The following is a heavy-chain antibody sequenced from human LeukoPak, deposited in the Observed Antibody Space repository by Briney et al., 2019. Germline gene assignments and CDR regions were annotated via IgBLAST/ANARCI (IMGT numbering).Heavy chain of an antibody. D-gene: IGHD6-13*01. J-gene: IGHJ4*02. CDR2: IYYSGST. Sequence: SETLSLTCTVSGGSITRSSYYWGWIRQPPGKGLVWIGTIYYSGSTYYNPSLKSRVTISVDTSKNQFSLKLSSVTAADTAVYYCARHDLHSSSWYYFDYWGQGTLVTVSS. V-gene: IGHV4-39*01. CDR1: GGSITRSSYY. CDR3: ARHDLHSSSWYYFDY.